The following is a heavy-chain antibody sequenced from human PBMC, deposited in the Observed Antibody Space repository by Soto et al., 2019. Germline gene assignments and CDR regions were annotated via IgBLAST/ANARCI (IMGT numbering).Heavy chain of an antibody. CDR1: GGSISSYY. D-gene: IGHD4-17*01. Sequence: SETLSLTCTVSGGSISSYYWSWIRQPPGKGLEWIGYIYYSGSTNYNPSLKSRVTISVDTSKNQFSLKLSSVTAADTAVYYCARALYGDYLFDYWGQGTLVTVS. CDR2: IYYSGST. V-gene: IGHV4-59*01. J-gene: IGHJ4*02. CDR3: ARALYGDYLFDY.